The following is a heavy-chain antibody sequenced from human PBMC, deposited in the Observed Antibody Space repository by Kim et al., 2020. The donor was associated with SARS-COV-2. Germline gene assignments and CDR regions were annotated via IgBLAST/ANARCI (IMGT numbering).Heavy chain of an antibody. CDR1: GFTFSSYW. Sequence: GGSLRLSCAASGFTFSSYWMSWVRQAPGKGLEWVANIKQDGSEKYYVDSVKGRFTISRDNAKNSLYLQMNSLRAEDTAVYYCARDGYGSGSYWDYWGQGTLVTVSS. CDR3: ARDGYGSGSYWDY. CDR2: IKQDGSEK. J-gene: IGHJ4*02. D-gene: IGHD3-10*01. V-gene: IGHV3-7*05.